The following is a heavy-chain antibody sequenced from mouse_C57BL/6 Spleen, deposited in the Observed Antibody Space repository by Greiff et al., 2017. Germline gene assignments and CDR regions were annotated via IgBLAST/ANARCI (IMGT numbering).Heavy chain of an antibody. Sequence: EVQLQQSGPVLVKPGASVKMSCKASGYTFTDSYLNWVKPSHGKSLEWIGVINPYNGGTSYNQKFKGTATLPVDTSSSTAYMELNSLTSEDSAVYYCARENWNDYGRSYDYAMDYWGQGTSVTVSS. CDR2: INPYNGGT. J-gene: IGHJ4*01. CDR3: ARENWNDYGRSYDYAMDY. D-gene: IGHD1-1*01. V-gene: IGHV1-19*01. CDR1: GYTFTDSY.